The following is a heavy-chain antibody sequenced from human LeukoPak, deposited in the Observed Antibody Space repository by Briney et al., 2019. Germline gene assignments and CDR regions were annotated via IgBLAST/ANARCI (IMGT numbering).Heavy chain of an antibody. CDR3: ARDDSGSCYF. CDR1: GFTFSSYA. V-gene: IGHV3-30*04. CDR2: ISYDGSNK. Sequence: HGGSLRLSCAASGFTFSSYAMHWVRQAPGKGLEWVAVISYDGSNKYYADSVKGRFTISKNTLYLQMNSLRAEDTAVYYCARDDSGSCYFWGQGTLVTVSS. D-gene: IGHD2-15*01. J-gene: IGHJ4*02.